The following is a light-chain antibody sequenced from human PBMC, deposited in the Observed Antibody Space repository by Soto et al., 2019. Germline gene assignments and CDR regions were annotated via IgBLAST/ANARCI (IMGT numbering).Light chain of an antibody. J-gene: IGKJ1*01. CDR2: DAS. V-gene: IGKV3-20*01. Sequence: EIVLTQSPGTLSLSPGERATLSCRASQSVDSRHLAWYQQRPGQAPRLLIYDASSRPTGIPDRFSGSGSGTDFTLTISRLEPEDFAVYYCQQYGSSPQTFGQGTRVDIK. CDR1: QSVDSRH. CDR3: QQYGSSPQT.